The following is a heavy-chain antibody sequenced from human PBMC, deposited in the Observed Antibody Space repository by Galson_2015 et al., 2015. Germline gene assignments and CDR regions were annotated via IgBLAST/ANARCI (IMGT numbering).Heavy chain of an antibody. CDR3: ARCRSSYSSNWYFLDC. J-gene: IGHJ4*02. Sequence: LGKVSCKASGYTFTSYYMHWVRQAAGQGLEWMGIINTSGGSTTYAQNFRGSVTMTRDTSTNTVYMELSSLRSEATAVFFCARCRSSYSSNWYFLDCWGQGTLVTVSS. V-gene: IGHV1-46*01. CDR1: GYTFTSYY. CDR2: INTSGGST. D-gene: IGHD6-13*01.